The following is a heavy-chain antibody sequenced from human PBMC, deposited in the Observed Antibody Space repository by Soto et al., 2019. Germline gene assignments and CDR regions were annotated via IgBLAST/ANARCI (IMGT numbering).Heavy chain of an antibody. D-gene: IGHD5-12*01. V-gene: IGHV1-69*08. CDR2: IIPILGIA. Sequence: QVQLVQSGAEVKKPGSSVKVSCKASGGTFSSYTICWVRQAPGQGLEWMGRIIPILGIANYAQKFQGRVTITADKSTSTAYMELCSLRSEDTAVYYCARDVGGYSYYVQEDYWGQGTLVTVSS. CDR3: ARDVGGYSYYVQEDY. J-gene: IGHJ4*02. CDR1: GGTFSSYT.